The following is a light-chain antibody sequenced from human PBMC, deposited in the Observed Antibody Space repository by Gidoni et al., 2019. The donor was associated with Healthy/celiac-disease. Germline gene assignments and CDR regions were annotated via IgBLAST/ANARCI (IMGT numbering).Light chain of an antibody. CDR3: QVWDSSTAV. CDR1: NIGSKN. J-gene: IGLJ1*01. V-gene: IGLV3-9*01. CDR2: RDS. Sequence: YELHQQRSVSVALGQTARITCGGNNIGSKNVHWYQQKPGQAPVLVIYRDSNRPSWIPERFSGSNSGNTATLTISRAQAGDEADYYCQVWDSSTAVFGTGTKVTVL.